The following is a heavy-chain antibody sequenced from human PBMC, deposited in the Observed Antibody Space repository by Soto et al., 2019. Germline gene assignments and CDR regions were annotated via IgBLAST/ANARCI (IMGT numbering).Heavy chain of an antibody. CDR2: IYYSGIT. Sequence: SETLSLTCTVSGGSISSGGYYWIWIRQHPGKGLEWIGYIYYSGITYYNPSLKSRVTISVDTSKNQFSLKLSSVTAADTAVYYCARDDDSSGYYPYYWGQGTLVTVSS. V-gene: IGHV4-31*03. CDR3: ARDDDSSGYYPYY. D-gene: IGHD3-22*01. J-gene: IGHJ4*02. CDR1: GGSISSGGYY.